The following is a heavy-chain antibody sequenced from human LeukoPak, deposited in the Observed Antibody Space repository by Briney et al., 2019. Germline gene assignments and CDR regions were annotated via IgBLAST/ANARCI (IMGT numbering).Heavy chain of an antibody. D-gene: IGHD2-2*01. CDR3: ARHSSTGIDY. V-gene: IGHV5-51*01. J-gene: IGHJ4*02. CDR2: LYPGDSDT. Sequence: GESLKTSCQASGFSFTGYWIGWVRQMPGKGLEWMGILYPGDSDTRYSPSFQGQVTMSADESISTAYLQWATLKASDSAMYYCARHSSTGIDYWGQGTLVTVSS. CDR1: GFSFTGYW.